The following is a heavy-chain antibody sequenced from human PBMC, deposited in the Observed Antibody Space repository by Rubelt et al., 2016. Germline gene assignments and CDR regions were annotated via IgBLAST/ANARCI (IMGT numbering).Heavy chain of an antibody. CDR2: ISSSGNAM. Sequence: GGGLGQPGGSLRLSCTASGFASSIYAMNWVRQAPGKGLEWVSFISSSGNAMFYADSVKGRFTIPRDNAKDSLFLQMNSLRAEDTAVYYCASDGSGYTAFDYWGQGTLVTVSS. J-gene: IGHJ4*02. CDR3: ASDGSGYTAFDY. V-gene: IGHV3-48*01. D-gene: IGHD5-12*01. CDR1: GFASSIYA.